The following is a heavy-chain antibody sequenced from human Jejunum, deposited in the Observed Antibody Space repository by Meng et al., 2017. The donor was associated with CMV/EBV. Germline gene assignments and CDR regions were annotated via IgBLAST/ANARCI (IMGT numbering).Heavy chain of an antibody. J-gene: IGHJ4*02. D-gene: IGHD5-18*01. V-gene: IGHV3-23*03. CDR1: GFTFRRHA. CDR3: ARRSKVGTQPYFDY. CDR2: VYSVGTSV. Sequence: ASGFTFRRHAMTWVRQAPGKGLEWVSVVYSVGTSVYYAESVKGRFTVSRDNSNNMLYLEMNNLRVEDTAVYYCARRSKVGTQPYFDYWGQGTLVTVSS.